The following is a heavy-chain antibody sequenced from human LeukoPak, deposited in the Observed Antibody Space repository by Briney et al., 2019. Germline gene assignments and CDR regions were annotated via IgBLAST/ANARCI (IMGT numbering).Heavy chain of an antibody. J-gene: IGHJ5*02. CDR3: ASAKTMTRLGWFDP. D-gene: IGHD3-22*01. V-gene: IGHV4-34*01. CDR2: INHSGST. CDR1: GGSFSGYY. Sequence: SETLSLTCAVYGGSFSGYYWSWIRQPPGKGLEWIGEINHSGSTNYNPSLKSRVTISVDTSKNQFSLKLSSVTAADTAVYYCASAKTMTRLGWFDPWGQGTLVTVSS.